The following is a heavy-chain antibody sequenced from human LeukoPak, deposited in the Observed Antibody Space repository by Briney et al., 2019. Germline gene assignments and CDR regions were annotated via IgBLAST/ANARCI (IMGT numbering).Heavy chain of an antibody. CDR1: GGSISSSSYY. D-gene: IGHD3-10*01. Sequence: SETLSLTCTVSGGSISSSSYYWGWIRQPPGKGLEWIGRIYISGSTNYNPSLKSRVTMSVDTSKNQFSLKLSSVTAADTAVYYCARDSSGLGSGTYYQGMTNTWDYWGQGTLVTVSS. CDR2: IYISGST. CDR3: ARDSSGLGSGTYYQGMTNTWDY. J-gene: IGHJ4*02. V-gene: IGHV4-39*07.